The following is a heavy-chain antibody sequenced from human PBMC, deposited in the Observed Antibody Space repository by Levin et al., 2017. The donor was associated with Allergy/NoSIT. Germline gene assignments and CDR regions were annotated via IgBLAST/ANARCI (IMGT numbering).Heavy chain of an antibody. D-gene: IGHD6-19*01. CDR2: IDPSDSYT. V-gene: IGHV5-10-1*01. Sequence: GGSLRLSCQGSGSSFTSYWISWVRQMPGKGLEWMGSIDPSDSYTHYSPSFQGHVTISADKSIGTAYPQWSGLQTSDTAMYYWARQGAHGSGWFGRDFDYWGQGTLVTVSS. J-gene: IGHJ4*02. CDR3: ARQGAHGSGWFGRDFDY. CDR1: GSSFTSYW.